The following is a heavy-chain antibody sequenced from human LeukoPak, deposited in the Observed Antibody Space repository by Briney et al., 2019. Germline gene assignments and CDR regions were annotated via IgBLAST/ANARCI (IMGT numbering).Heavy chain of an antibody. Sequence: PSETLSLACTVSGGSISSGDYYWSWIRQPPGKGPEWIGYIYYSGSTYYNPSLKSRVTISVDTSKNQFSLKLSSVTAADTAVYYCVEGQQLVFDYWGQGTLVTVSS. CDR1: GGSISSGDYY. CDR2: IYYSGST. D-gene: IGHD6-13*01. V-gene: IGHV4-30-4*08. CDR3: VEGQQLVFDY. J-gene: IGHJ4*02.